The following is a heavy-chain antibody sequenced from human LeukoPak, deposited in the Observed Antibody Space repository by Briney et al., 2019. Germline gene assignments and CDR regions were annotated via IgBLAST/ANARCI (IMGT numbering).Heavy chain of an antibody. V-gene: IGHV4-39*01. CDR3: ARQGPDYDILTGIDY. CDR1: GGSISSSSYY. CDR2: IYYSGST. J-gene: IGHJ4*02. Sequence: SETLPLTCTVSGGSISSSSYYWGWIRQPPGKGLEWIGSIYYSGSTYYNPSLKSRVTISVDTSKNQFSLKLSSVTAADTAVYYCARQGPDYDILTGIDYWGQGTLVTVSS. D-gene: IGHD3-9*01.